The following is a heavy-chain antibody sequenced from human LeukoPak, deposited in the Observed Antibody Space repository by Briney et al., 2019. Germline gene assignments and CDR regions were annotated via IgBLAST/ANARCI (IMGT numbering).Heavy chain of an antibody. CDR2: INSEGGTT. J-gene: IGHJ4*02. Sequence: PGGSLRLSCAASGFTFSSYWMHWVRQVPGKGLVWVSRINSEGGTTNYADSVKGRFTISRDNAKNSLYLQMDSLRVEDTAFYYCARDLAYSRLDYWGQGMLVTVSS. CDR1: GFTFSSYW. V-gene: IGHV3-74*01. CDR3: ARDLAYSRLDY. D-gene: IGHD5-18*01.